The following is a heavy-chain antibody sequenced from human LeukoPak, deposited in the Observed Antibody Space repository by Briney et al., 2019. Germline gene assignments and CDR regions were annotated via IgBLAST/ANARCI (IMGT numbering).Heavy chain of an antibody. Sequence: ASETLSLTCTVSGGSINGYYWSWIRQTPGKGLEWIGYIYYSGSTNYNPSLKSRVTISVDTSKNQFSLKLSSVTAADTAVYYCARVLGKREWPPRAFDIWGQGTMVTVSS. CDR3: ARVLGKREWPPRAFDI. D-gene: IGHD3-3*01. V-gene: IGHV4-59*01. CDR1: GGSINGYY. CDR2: IYYSGST. J-gene: IGHJ3*02.